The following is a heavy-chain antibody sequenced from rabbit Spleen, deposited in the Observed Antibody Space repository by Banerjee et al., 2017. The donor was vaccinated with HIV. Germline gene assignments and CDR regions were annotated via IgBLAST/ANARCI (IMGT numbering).Heavy chain of an antibody. Sequence: QEQLVESGGGLVQPEGSLTLTCTASGFSFSSNYYMCWVRQAPGKGLEWIGAINTGTGGTYYASWAKGRFTISKTSSTTVDLKMTSLTAADTATYFCARAIVPWLGLTRLDLWGPGTLVTVS. CDR3: ARAIVPWLGLTRLDL. J-gene: IGHJ3*01. CDR1: GFSFSSNYY. CDR2: INTGTGGT. D-gene: IGHD4-1*01. V-gene: IGHV1S45*01.